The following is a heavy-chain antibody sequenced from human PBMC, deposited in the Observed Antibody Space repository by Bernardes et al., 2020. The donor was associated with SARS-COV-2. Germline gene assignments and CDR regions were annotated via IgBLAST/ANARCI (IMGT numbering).Heavy chain of an antibody. CDR3: AKHIVTTRAFDY. V-gene: IGHV3-23*01. CDR1: GFTFRSYA. Sequence: GGSLRLSCAASGFTFRSYAMSWVRQAPGKGLEWVSAISGSGGSTYYAASVKGRFTMSRDNSKNTLYLEMNSLRAEDTAVYYCAKHIVTTRAFDYWGQGTLVTVSS. D-gene: IGHD5-12*01. CDR2: ISGSGGST. J-gene: IGHJ4*02.